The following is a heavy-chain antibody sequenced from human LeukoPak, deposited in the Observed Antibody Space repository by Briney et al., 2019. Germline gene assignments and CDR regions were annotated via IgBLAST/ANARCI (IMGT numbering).Heavy chain of an antibody. CDR2: ISYDGSNK. CDR1: GFTFSSYG. V-gene: IGHV3-30*18. D-gene: IGHD5-18*01. CDR3: AKDQATRHRNLWIQLWLEYFDY. Sequence: GGSLRLSCAASGFTFSSYGMHWVRQAPGKGLEWVAVISYDGSNKYYADSVKGRFTISRDNSKNTLYLQMNSLRAEDTAVYYCAKDQATRHRNLWIQLWLEYFDYWGQGTLVTVSS. J-gene: IGHJ4*02.